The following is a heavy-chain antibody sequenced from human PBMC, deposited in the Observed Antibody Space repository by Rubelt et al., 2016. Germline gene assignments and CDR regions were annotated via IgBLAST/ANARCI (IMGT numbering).Heavy chain of an antibody. J-gene: IGHJ4*02. D-gene: IGHD5-12*01. CDR3: ARRSGALYYFDY. CDR1: GFSLSTSGMC. Sequence: QVTLRESGPALVKPTQTLTLTCTFSGFSLSTSGMCVSWIRQPPGKALEWLARIDWDDDKYYNTSLKTRLTISKDTSKNQVVLTMTNMDPVDTATYYCARRSGALYYFDYWGQGTLVTVSS. V-gene: IGHV2-70*15. CDR2: IDWDDDK.